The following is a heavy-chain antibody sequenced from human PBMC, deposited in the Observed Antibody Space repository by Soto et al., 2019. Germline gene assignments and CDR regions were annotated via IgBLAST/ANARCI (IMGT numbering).Heavy chain of an antibody. CDR1: GYTFTDYY. CDR2: INPDSGGT. Sequence: QEQLVQSGAEVKKPGASLKVSRKASGYTFTDYYIHWVRQAPGQGLEWVGWINPDSGGTNLAQRFQGRVTMTRDTSINTAYMELSSLRSDDTAVYYCAIRTGQLAIISEFDGDWFFEVWGRGTLVTVSS. CDR3: AIRTGQLAIISEFDGDWFFEV. V-gene: IGHV1-2*02. J-gene: IGHJ2*01. D-gene: IGHD2-2*01.